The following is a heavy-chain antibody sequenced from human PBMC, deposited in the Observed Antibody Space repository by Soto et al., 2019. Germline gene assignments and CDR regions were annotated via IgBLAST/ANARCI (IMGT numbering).Heavy chain of an antibody. J-gene: IGHJ4*02. Sequence: PGESLKISCKGSGYSFTSYWIGWVRQMPGKGLEWMGIIYPGDSDTRYSPSFQGQVTISADKSISTAYLQWSSLKASDTAMYYCARALDLGYCSGGSCSLDYWGQGTLVTVSS. CDR3: ARALDLGYCSGGSCSLDY. D-gene: IGHD2-15*01. V-gene: IGHV5-51*03. CDR1: GYSFTSYW. CDR2: IYPGDSDT.